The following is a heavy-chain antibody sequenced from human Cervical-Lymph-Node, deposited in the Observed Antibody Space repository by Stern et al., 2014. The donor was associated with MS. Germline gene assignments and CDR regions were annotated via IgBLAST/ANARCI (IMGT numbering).Heavy chain of an antibody. CDR1: GYTFSAYY. D-gene: IGHD4-17*01. J-gene: IGHJ4*02. CDR3: AREGRSTVTTAAAY. Sequence: VHLVESGTEVKKPGASVKVSCKASGYTFSAYYVHWVRQAPGQGLEWMGRINGHTGDTNYAQKFQGRVPMDRDPSISTAYLELASLRSDDTAVYYCAREGRSTVTTAAAYWGQGTLVTVSS. CDR2: INGHTGDT. V-gene: IGHV1-2*06.